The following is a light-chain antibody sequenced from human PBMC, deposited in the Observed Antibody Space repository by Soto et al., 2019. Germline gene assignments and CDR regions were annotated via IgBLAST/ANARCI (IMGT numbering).Light chain of an antibody. CDR2: DAS. CDR1: QSISSW. Sequence: DIQMTQSPSTLSASVGDRVTITCRASQSISSWLAWYQQKRGKAPKLLIYDASSLESGVPSRFSGSGSGTEFPLTISSLQPDDFATYYCQQYNSWLTFGGGTKVDIK. J-gene: IGKJ4*01. V-gene: IGKV1-5*01. CDR3: QQYNSWLT.